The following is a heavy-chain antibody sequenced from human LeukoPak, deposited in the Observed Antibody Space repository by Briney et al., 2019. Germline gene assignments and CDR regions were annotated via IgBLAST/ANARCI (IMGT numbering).Heavy chain of an antibody. CDR1: GFTFSSYG. CDR2: IWYDGSNK. D-gene: IGHD3-22*01. Sequence: GGSLRLSCAGSGFTFSSYGMHWVRQAPGKGLEWVAVIWYDGSNKYYADSVKGRFTISRDNSKNTLYLQMNSLRAEDTAVYYCARAPYYYDSSSYYHFDYWGQGTLVTVSS. CDR3: ARAPYYYDSSSYYHFDY. J-gene: IGHJ4*02. V-gene: IGHV3-33*08.